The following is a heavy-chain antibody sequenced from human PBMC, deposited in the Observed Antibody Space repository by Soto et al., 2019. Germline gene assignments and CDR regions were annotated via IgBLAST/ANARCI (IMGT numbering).Heavy chain of an antibody. CDR3: ALWGFRDGNNSKYNYSGMDV. CDR1: GGTFNRYT. D-gene: IGHD1-1*01. J-gene: IGHJ6*02. V-gene: IGHV1-69*01. Sequence: QLVQSGAEVKKPGSSVKLSCKASGGTFNRYTISWVRQAPGQGLEWMGGIIPIFGTANYAQKFQGRVAIIADESTSAAYMELRSLRSEDTAVYYCALWGFRDGNNSKYNYSGMDVWGQGTTVTVSS. CDR2: IIPIFGTA.